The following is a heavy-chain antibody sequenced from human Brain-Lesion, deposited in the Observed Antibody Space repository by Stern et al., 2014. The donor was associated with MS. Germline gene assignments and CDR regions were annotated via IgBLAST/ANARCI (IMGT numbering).Heavy chain of an antibody. CDR3: ARDVGGAFDY. CDR2: INHSGRI. J-gene: IGHJ4*02. CDR1: GGSFSGYY. D-gene: IGHD2-21*01. V-gene: IGHV4-34*01. Sequence: QVQLQQWGAGLLKPSETLSLTCGVYGGSFSGYYWTWIRQPPGKGLEWIGEINHSGRINYNPYLESRVTMSVDPSKHQLSLRLSSATAADTAVYYCARDVGGAFDYWGQGTLVTVSS.